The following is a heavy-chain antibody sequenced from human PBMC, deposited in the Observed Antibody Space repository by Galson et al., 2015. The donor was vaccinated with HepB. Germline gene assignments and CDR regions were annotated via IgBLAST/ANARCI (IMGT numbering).Heavy chain of an antibody. Sequence: SVKVSCKASGYTFTSYGISWVRQAPGQGLEWMGWISAYNGNTNYAQKLQGRVTMTTDTSTSTAYMELRSLRSDDTAVYYCARDGYCSSTSCGEHYYYYGMDVWGQGTTVTVSS. CDR2: ISAYNGNT. D-gene: IGHD2-2*03. CDR1: GYTFTSYG. V-gene: IGHV1-18*04. J-gene: IGHJ6*02. CDR3: ARDGYCSSTSCGEHYYYYGMDV.